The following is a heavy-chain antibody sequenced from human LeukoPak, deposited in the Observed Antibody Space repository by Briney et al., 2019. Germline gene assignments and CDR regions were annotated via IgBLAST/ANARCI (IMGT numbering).Heavy chain of an antibody. V-gene: IGHV3-30*02. D-gene: IGHD2-2*01. J-gene: IGHJ4*02. CDR1: GFTFSNYG. Sequence: GGSLRLFCAACGFTFSNYGMHCVRHAPGKGAEWVAFVRYDESTKFYAVSVKVRFTIYRDKSKTKLYLQMNSVRAEDTAVYYCAKDVPAAYFDYWGQGTLVTVSS. CDR2: VRYDESTK. CDR3: AKDVPAAYFDY.